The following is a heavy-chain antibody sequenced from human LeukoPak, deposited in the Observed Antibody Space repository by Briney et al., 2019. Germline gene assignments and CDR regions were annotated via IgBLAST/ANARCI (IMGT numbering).Heavy chain of an antibody. Sequence: GGSLRLSCAASGFTFSSYAMSWVRQAPGKGLEWVSAISGSGGSTYYADSVKGRFTNSRDNSKNTLYLQMSSLRAEDTALYYCATGEYYFDFWGQGTLVTVSS. D-gene: IGHD3-16*01. CDR1: GFTFSSYA. J-gene: IGHJ4*02. CDR3: ATGEYYFDF. V-gene: IGHV3-23*01. CDR2: ISGSGGST.